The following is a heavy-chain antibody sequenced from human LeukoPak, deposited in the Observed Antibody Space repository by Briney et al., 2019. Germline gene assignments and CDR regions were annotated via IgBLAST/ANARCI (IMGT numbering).Heavy chain of an antibody. CDR1: GFTFSTYY. D-gene: IGHD6-6*01. Sequence: GGSLRLSCAASGFTFSTYYMNWVRQAPGKGLEWVSFITGSSSYIYYTDSVKGRFTISRDNAKNSLFLQMNSLRGEDTAVYYCASGFSSSPYFDYWGQGTLVTVSS. J-gene: IGHJ4*02. CDR3: ASGFSSSPYFDY. V-gene: IGHV3-21*01. CDR2: ITGSSSYI.